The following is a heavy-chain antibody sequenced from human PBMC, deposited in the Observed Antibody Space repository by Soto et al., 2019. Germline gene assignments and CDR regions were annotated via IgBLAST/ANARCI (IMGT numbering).Heavy chain of an antibody. Sequence: PSETLSLTCTVFGGSVSSGSYYWSWIRQPPGKGLEWIGYIYYSGSTNYNPSLKSRVTISVDTSKNQFSLKLSSVAAADTAVYYCARDTGFGATTIDYWGQGTLVTVSS. CDR1: GGSVSSGSYY. CDR2: IYYSGST. CDR3: ARDTGFGATTIDY. J-gene: IGHJ4*02. D-gene: IGHD3-10*01. V-gene: IGHV4-61*01.